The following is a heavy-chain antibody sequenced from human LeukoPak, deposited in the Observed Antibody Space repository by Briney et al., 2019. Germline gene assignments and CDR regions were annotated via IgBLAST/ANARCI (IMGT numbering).Heavy chain of an antibody. J-gene: IGHJ6*03. V-gene: IGHV4-4*07. CDR2: IYTSGST. CDR3: AKDTGQYDILTGYYYYYYYMDV. Sequence: SETLSLTCSLSGGSISTYYWSWIRQPAGKGLEWIGRIYTSGSTNYNPSLKSRVTISVDTSKNQFSLKLSSVTAADTAVYYCAKDTGQYDILTGYYYYYYYMDVWGKGTTVTISS. D-gene: IGHD3-9*01. CDR1: GGSISTYY.